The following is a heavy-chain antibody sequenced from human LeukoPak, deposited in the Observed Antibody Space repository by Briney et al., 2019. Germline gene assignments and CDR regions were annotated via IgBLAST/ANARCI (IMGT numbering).Heavy chain of an antibody. CDR3: ASEPHY. J-gene: IGHJ4*02. CDR1: GFTFSNYW. CDR2: IYSGGST. Sequence: GGSLRLSCGASGFTFSNYWMSWVRQAPGKGLEWVSVIYSGGSTYYADSVKGRFTISRDNSKNTLYLQMNSLRAEDTAVYYCASEPHYWGQGTLVTVSS. V-gene: IGHV3-53*01.